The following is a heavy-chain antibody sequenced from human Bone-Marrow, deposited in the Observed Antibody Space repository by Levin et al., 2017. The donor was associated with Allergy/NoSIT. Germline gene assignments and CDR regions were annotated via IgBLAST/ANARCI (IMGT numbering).Heavy chain of an antibody. Sequence: RSQTLSLPCTVSGGSIRSGTHYWGWIRQPPGKGLEWIVTISDSGNTYHNPSLTSRVTISVDTSRNQVSLNLTSVTAADTAVYYCARTIEVSTIFGILTPKNWFDPWGQGTLVTVSS. CDR1: GGSIRSGTHY. J-gene: IGHJ5*02. D-gene: IGHD3-3*01. CDR3: ARTIEVSTIFGILTPKNWFDP. CDR2: ISDSGNT. V-gene: IGHV4-39*07.